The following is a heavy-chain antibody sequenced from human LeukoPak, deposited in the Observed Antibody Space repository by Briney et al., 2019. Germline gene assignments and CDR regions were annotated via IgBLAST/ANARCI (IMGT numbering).Heavy chain of an antibody. V-gene: IGHV3-53*01. CDR1: GFTVSSNS. D-gene: IGHD4/OR15-4a*01. CDR3: ARRAGAYSHPYDY. J-gene: IGHJ4*02. CDR2: IYSDNT. Sequence: GSLRLSSTVSGFTVSSNSMSWVRQAPGKGLEWVSFIYSDNTHYSDSVKGRFTISRGNSKNTLYLQMNSLRAEDTAVYYCARRAGAYSHPYDYWGQGTLVTVSS.